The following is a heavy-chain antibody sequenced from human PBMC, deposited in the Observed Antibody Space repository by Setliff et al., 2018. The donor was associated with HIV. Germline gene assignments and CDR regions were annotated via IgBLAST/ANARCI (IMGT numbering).Heavy chain of an antibody. CDR2: IYHSGTT. Sequence: PSETLSLTCSVSGGSISSGGYQWSWIRQHPGKGLEWIGYIYHSGTTNYNPSLKSRFTLSIDTSKNQFSLNLTSVTAADTAVYYCARDSNAPYFQHWGQGTLVTVSS. D-gene: IGHD1-1*01. J-gene: IGHJ1*01. CDR3: ARDSNAPYFQH. CDR1: GGSISSGGYQ. V-gene: IGHV4-31*03.